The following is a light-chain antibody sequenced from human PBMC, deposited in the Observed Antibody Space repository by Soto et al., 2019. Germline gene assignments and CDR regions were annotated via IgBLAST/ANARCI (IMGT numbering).Light chain of an antibody. CDR1: QSISNY. Sequence: EIVLTQSLVTLSFSPVQVSALSFISIQSISNYLAWYQQKPGQAPRLLIYDASNRATGTPARFSGSGSGTDFTLTISRLEPEDFAVYYCQQRSNWPPSINCGQGKRREIK. V-gene: IGKV3-11*01. CDR3: QQRSNWPPSIN. J-gene: IGKJ5*01. CDR2: DAS.